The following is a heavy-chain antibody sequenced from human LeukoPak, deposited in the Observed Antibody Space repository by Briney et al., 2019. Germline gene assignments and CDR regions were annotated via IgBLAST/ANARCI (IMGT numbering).Heavy chain of an antibody. J-gene: IGHJ2*01. V-gene: IGHV4-31*03. CDR3: ARVWDRGVILTNWYFDL. D-gene: IGHD3-10*01. Sequence: SETLSLTCTVSGGSISSDDFYWSWIRQRPGKGLEWIGYIHYSGNTYFNPSLKSRLNISVDTSKNQFSLNLTSVTVADTAVYYCARVWDRGVILTNWYFDLWGRGTLVTVSS. CDR1: GGSISSDDFY. CDR2: IHYSGNT.